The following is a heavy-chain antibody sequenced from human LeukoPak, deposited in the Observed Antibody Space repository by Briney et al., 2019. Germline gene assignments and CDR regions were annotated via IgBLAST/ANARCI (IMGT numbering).Heavy chain of an antibody. D-gene: IGHD2-2*01. J-gene: IGHJ4*02. CDR2: IKEEGRTT. Sequence: GGSLRLSCAASGFTFSSYSMNWVRQAPGKGLEGVADIKEEGRTTYYVGSVKGRLTISRDNANNTLYLQVNSLRAEDTAVYYCARDSPAGTSWRSEPTFDYWGQGTLVTVTS. CDR3: ARDSPAGTSWRSEPTFDY. CDR1: GFTFSSYS. V-gene: IGHV3-7*04.